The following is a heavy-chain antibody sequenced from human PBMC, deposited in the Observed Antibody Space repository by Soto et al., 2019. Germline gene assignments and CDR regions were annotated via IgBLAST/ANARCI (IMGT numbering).Heavy chain of an antibody. D-gene: IGHD3-3*01. V-gene: IGHV1-46*01. Sequence: ASVKVSCKASGYTFTSYYMHWVPQAPGQGLEWMGIINPSGASTSYAQKFQGRVTMTRDTSTSTVYMELSSLRSEDTAVYYCARAGGFRRDFGPLAEYWGQGTMVTVSS. J-gene: IGHJ4*02. CDR1: GYTFTSYY. CDR3: ARAGGFRRDFGPLAEY. CDR2: INPSGAST.